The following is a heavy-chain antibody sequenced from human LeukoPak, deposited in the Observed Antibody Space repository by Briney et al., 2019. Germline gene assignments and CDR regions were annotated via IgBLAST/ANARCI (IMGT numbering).Heavy chain of an antibody. V-gene: IGHV4-31*03. CDR3: ARAAPYFYDSSGYPQLHFDY. CDR2: IYYSGST. D-gene: IGHD3-22*01. Sequence: SETLSLTCTVSGGSISSGGYYWSWIRQHPGKGPEWIGYIYYSGSTYYNPSLKSRVTISVDTSKNQFSLKLSSVTAADTAVYYCARAAPYFYDSSGYPQLHFDYWGQGTLVTVSS. J-gene: IGHJ4*02. CDR1: GGSISSGGYY.